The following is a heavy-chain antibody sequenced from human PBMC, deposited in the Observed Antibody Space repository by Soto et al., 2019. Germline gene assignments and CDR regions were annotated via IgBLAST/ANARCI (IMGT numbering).Heavy chain of an antibody. D-gene: IGHD5-12*01. Sequence: SLRLSCAASGFTFSSYAMSWVRQAPGKGLEWVSAISGSGGSTYYADSVKGRFTISRDNSKNTLYLQMNSLRAEDTAVYYCAKVHVGYSGYDYFFPFAFDIWGQGTMVTVSS. J-gene: IGHJ3*02. CDR3: AKVHVGYSGYDYFFPFAFDI. CDR2: ISGSGGST. CDR1: GFTFSSYA. V-gene: IGHV3-23*01.